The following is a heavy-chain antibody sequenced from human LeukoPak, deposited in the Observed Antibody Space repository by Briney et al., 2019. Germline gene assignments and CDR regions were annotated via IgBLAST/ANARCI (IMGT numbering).Heavy chain of an antibody. D-gene: IGHD1-26*01. J-gene: IGHJ5*02. Sequence: ASVKVSCKASGYTFTSYHMHWVRQAPGQGLEWMGIINPSGGSTSYAQKFQGRVTMTRDTSISTAYMELSRLRSDDTAVYYCARARRIVGATMGWFDPWGQGTLVTVSS. CDR2: INPSGGST. CDR3: ARARRIVGATMGWFDP. V-gene: IGHV1-46*01. CDR1: GYTFTSYH.